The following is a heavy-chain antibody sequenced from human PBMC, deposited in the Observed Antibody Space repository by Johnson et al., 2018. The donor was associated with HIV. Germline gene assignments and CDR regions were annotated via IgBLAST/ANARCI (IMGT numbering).Heavy chain of an antibody. CDR1: GFTVSSNY. D-gene: IGHD3-22*01. CDR3: AREVAHYYDSSGYPLGAFDI. Sequence: VQLVESGGGLVQPGGSLRLSCAASGFTVSSNYMSWVRQAPGKGLEWVSVIYSGGSTYYADSVKGRFTISRDNSKNTLYLQMNSLRAEDTAGYYCAREVAHYYDSSGYPLGAFDIWGQGTMVTVSS. V-gene: IGHV3-66*01. J-gene: IGHJ3*02. CDR2: IYSGGST.